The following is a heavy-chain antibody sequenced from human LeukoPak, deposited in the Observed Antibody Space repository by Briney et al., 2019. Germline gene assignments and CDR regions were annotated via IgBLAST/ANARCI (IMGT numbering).Heavy chain of an antibody. CDR2: MQHSGST. Sequence: SETLSLTCTVSGDSISSFDYSWSWIRQPPGKGLEWIGYMQHSGSTHYNPSLKSRVTIFVDRSKNEFSLNLRSVTAADTALYYCAIGYYDVTGSQGWFDPWGQGTLVSVSS. V-gene: IGHV4-30-4*01. CDR3: AIGYYDVTGSQGWFDP. CDR1: GDSISSFDYS. J-gene: IGHJ5*02. D-gene: IGHD3-22*01.